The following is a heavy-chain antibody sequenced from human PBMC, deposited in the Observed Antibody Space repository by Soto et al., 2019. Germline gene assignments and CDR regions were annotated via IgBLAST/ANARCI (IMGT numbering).Heavy chain of an antibody. CDR3: ARDLLSTYSSSWFARNWFDP. Sequence: GASVKVSCKASGYTFTSYDINWVRQATGQGLEWMGWMNPNSGNTGYAQKFQGRVTMTRNTSISTAYMELSSLRSEDTAVYYCARDLLSTYSSSWFARNWFDPWGQGTLVTVSS. CDR2: MNPNSGNT. V-gene: IGHV1-8*01. D-gene: IGHD6-13*01. CDR1: GYTFTSYD. J-gene: IGHJ5*02.